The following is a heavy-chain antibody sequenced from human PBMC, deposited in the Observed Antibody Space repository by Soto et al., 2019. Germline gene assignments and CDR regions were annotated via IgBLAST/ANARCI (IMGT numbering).Heavy chain of an antibody. CDR2: VNPNSGGT. Sequence: GSVKGSYKSSGYPFSDFFIHLVRQAPGQGLEWMGWVNPNSGGTNYAQKFQGWVTMTRDTSISTAYMELSRLRSDDTAVYYCVTSRVSIAVAGATEYYFDYWGQGTLVTVSS. V-gene: IGHV1-2*04. CDR1: GYPFSDFF. CDR3: VTSRVSIAVAGATEYYFDY. J-gene: IGHJ4*02. D-gene: IGHD6-19*01.